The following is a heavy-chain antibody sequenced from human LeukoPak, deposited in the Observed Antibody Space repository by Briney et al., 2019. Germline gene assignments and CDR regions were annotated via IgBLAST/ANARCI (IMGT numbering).Heavy chain of an antibody. Sequence: ASVKVSCKTSGCTFTDYHIHWVRQAPGQGLEWMGWIKPNSGDTNYAQKFQGRVTMTRDTSISTAYMELSRLRFDDTAVYYCARDFVVTTGDNWYFDLWGRGTLVTVSS. D-gene: IGHD2-21*02. CDR2: IKPNSGDT. CDR1: GCTFTDYH. J-gene: IGHJ2*01. CDR3: ARDFVVTTGDNWYFDL. V-gene: IGHV1-2*02.